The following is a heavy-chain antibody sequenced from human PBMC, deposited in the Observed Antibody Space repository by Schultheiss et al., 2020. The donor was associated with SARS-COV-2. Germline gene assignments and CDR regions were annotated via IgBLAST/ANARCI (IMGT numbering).Heavy chain of an antibody. V-gene: IGHV3-30*18. D-gene: IGHD3-16*02. J-gene: IGHJ6*02. CDR3: AKESEQYDYIWGSYRYYYYYGMDV. CDR1: GFTFSSYG. CDR2: ISYDGSNK. Sequence: GGSLRLSCAASGFTFSSYGMHWVRQAPGKGLEWVAVISYDGSNKYYADSVKGRFTISRDNSKNTLYLQMNSLRAEDTAVYYCAKESEQYDYIWGSYRYYYYYGMDVWGQGTTVTVSS.